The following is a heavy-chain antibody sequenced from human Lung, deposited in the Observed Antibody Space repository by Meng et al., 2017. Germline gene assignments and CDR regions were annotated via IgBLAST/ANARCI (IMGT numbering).Heavy chain of an antibody. J-gene: IGHJ4*02. V-gene: IGHV4-34*01. CDR3: ARGPTTMAHDFDY. Sequence: PLQRGGAGLLKPSETLSLTCVVSGGPFSDYYWSWIRQPPGKGLEWIGEINHSGSTNYNPSLESRATISVDTSQNNLSLKLSSVTAADSAVYYCARGPTTMAHDFDYWGQGTLVTVSS. D-gene: IGHD4-11*01. CDR1: GGPFSDYY. CDR2: INHSGST.